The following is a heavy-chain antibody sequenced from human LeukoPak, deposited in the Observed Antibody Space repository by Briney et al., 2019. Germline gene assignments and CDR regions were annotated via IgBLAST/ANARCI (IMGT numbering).Heavy chain of an antibody. D-gene: IGHD2-21*02. V-gene: IGHV3-23*01. CDR1: GFSFSSYA. CDR2: ISGSGDIS. Sequence: PGGSLRLSCAASGFSFSSYAMSWVRQAPGTGLEWVSSISGSGDISYYADSVKGRFTISRDNSKSTLYLQMNSLRAEDTAVYYCAKRLVVVTAIGDDYWGQGTLVTVSS. CDR3: AKRLVVVTAIGDDY. J-gene: IGHJ4*02.